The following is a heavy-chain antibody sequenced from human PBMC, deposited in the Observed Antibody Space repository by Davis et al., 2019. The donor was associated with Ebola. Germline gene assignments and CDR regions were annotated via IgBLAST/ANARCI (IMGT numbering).Heavy chain of an antibody. D-gene: IGHD1-1*01. Sequence: GGSLRLSCAASGFTFNTYEMHWVRQAPGKGLEWVTLISHDGFSKSYADSVKGRFTISRDNSKDTLYLQMNSLRNEDTGVYYCAREISSSTTLNWFDPWGQGTLVTVSS. CDR1: GFTFNTYE. V-gene: IGHV3-30-3*01. CDR3: AREISSSTTLNWFDP. J-gene: IGHJ5*02. CDR2: ISHDGFSK.